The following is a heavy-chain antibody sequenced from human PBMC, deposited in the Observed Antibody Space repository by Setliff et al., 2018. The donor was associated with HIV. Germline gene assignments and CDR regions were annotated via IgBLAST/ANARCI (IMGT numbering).Heavy chain of an antibody. CDR2: MNPKSGNT. CDR3: ARELKSSSGWYGYFYMDV. CDR1: GYTFTTND. D-gene: IGHD6-19*01. J-gene: IGHJ6*03. Sequence: GASVKVSCKASGYTFTTNDINWVRQVTGQGLEWMGWMNPKSGNTGYAQKFQGRVTMTRDTSIGTAYMELSSLRSDDTAVYYCARELKSSSGWYGYFYMDVWGKGTTVTVSS. V-gene: IGHV1-8*02.